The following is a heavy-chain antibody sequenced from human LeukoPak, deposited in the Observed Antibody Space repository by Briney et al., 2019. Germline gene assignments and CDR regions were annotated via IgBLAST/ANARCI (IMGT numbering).Heavy chain of an antibody. Sequence: SGRSLRLSCAASGFTFSSYAMHWVRQAPGKGLEWAAVISYDGSNKYYADSVKGRFTISRDNSKNTLYLQMNSLRAEDTAVYYCARDVGSGYSYGFFDYWGQGTLVTVSS. CDR3: ARDVGSGYSYGFFDY. CDR2: ISYDGSNK. V-gene: IGHV3-30-3*01. J-gene: IGHJ4*02. D-gene: IGHD5-18*01. CDR1: GFTFSSYA.